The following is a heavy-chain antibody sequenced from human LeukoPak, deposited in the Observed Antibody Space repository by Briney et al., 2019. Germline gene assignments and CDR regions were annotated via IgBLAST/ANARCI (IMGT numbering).Heavy chain of an antibody. CDR3: ARGIAAAGKRDY. CDR1: RYTFTGYY. V-gene: IGHV1-2*06. CDR2: INPNSGGT. J-gene: IGHJ4*02. D-gene: IGHD6-13*01. Sequence: ASVKVSCKASRYTFTGYYMHWVRQAPGQGLEWMGRINPNSGGTNYAQKFQGRVTMTRDTSISTAYMELSRLRSDDTAVHYCARGIAAAGKRDYWGQGTLVTVSS.